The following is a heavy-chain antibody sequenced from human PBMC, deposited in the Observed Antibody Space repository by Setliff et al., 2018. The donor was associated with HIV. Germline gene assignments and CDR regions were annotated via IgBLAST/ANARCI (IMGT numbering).Heavy chain of an antibody. Sequence: TLSLTCTVSGGSISSHFWSWIRQPPGKGLEWIGSIYYSGSTNYNPSLKSRVTISVVTSKNQFSLKLSSVTAADTAVYYCARGTLYYDYVWGTPFPFDYWGQGTLVTVSS. D-gene: IGHD3-16*01. CDR1: GGSISSHF. V-gene: IGHV4-59*11. CDR3: ARGTLYYDYVWGTPFPFDY. CDR2: IYYSGST. J-gene: IGHJ4*02.